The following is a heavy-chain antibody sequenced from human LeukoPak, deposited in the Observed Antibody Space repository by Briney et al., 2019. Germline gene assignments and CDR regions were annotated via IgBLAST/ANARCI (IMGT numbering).Heavy chain of an antibody. Sequence: ASVKVSCKASGYTFTGYYMHWVRQAPGQGLEWMGWINTNTGNPTYAQGFTGRFVLSLDTSVSTAYLQISSLKAEDTAVYYCARVEARYDYVWGSYRYPSLDFDYWGQGTLVTVSS. D-gene: IGHD3-16*02. CDR1: GYTFTGYY. V-gene: IGHV7-4-1*02. CDR2: INTNTGNP. J-gene: IGHJ4*02. CDR3: ARVEARYDYVWGSYRYPSLDFDY.